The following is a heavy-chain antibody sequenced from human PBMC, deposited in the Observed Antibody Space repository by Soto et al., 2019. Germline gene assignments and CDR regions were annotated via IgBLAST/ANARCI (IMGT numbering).Heavy chain of an antibody. CDR1: GGTFSSYA. CDR2: IIPIFGTA. J-gene: IGHJ6*02. CDR3: AEVTRYCGGGSCPPYYYYYGMDV. V-gene: IGHV1-69*01. D-gene: IGHD2-15*01. Sequence: QVQLVQSGAEVKKPGSSVKVSCKASGGTFSSYAISWVRQAPGQGLEWMGGIIPIFGTANYAQKFQGRVTITADESTSTAYMELSSLRSEDTAVYYCAEVTRYCGGGSCPPYYYYYGMDVWGQGTTVTVSS.